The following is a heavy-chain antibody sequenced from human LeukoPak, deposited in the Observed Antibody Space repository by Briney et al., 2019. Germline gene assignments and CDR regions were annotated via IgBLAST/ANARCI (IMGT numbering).Heavy chain of an antibody. CDR2: IYYSGST. V-gene: IGHV4-59*12. D-gene: IGHD6-6*01. CDR3: ARGPIAARPKRYYYMDV. CDR1: GGSISSYY. J-gene: IGHJ6*03. Sequence: SETLSLTCTVSGGSISSYYWSWIRQPPGKGLEWIGYIYYSGSTNYNPSLKSRVTISVDTSKNQFSLKLNSVTAADTAVYFCARGPIAARPKRYYYMDVWGKGTTVTVSS.